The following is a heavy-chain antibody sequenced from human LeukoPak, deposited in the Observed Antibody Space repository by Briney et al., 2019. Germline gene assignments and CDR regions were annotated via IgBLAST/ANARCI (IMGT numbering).Heavy chain of an antibody. V-gene: IGHV4-34*01. CDR1: GGSSSDYY. CDR3: ARGVDEAKVGY. J-gene: IGHJ4*02. CDR2: IHPSGST. Sequence: SHTMSLTSAVYGGSSSDYYWNWIRQPPGKGLEWIGEIHPSGSTTYHPSLQSRITISVDTSQTQLSLKLSSVTAADTAVYYCARGVDEAKVGYWGQGTLVTVSS.